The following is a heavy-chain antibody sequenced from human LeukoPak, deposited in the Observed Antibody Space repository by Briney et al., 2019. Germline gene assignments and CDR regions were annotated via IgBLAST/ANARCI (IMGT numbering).Heavy chain of an antibody. J-gene: IGHJ3*02. CDR3: AKDQGWGSSSWGYAFDI. Sequence: GGSLRLSCAASGFTFSSYAMSWVRQAPGKGLEWVSAISGSGGSTYYADSVKGRFTISRDNSKNTLYLQMNSLRAEDTAVYYCAKDQGWGSSSWGYAFDIWGQGTMVTVS. CDR2: ISGSGGST. V-gene: IGHV3-23*01. CDR1: GFTFSSYA. D-gene: IGHD6-13*01.